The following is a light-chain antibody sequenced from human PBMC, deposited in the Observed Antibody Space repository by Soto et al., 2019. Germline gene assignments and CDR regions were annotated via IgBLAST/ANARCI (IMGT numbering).Light chain of an antibody. CDR1: QSISSY. J-gene: IGKJ5*01. CDR3: QQSYSTPIT. CDR2: AAS. V-gene: IGKV1-39*01. Sequence: DIQMTQPPSSLSASVGDRVTMTGRACQSISSYLTWHQQKPGKAPKILIYAASSLQTGVPSRFSGSGSGTDFTLTISSLQPEDFATYYCQQSYSTPITFGQGTRLEI.